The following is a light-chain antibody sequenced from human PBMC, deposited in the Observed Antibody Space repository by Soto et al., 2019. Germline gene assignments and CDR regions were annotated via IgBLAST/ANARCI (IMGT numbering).Light chain of an antibody. CDR1: QSVGSN. V-gene: IGKV3D-15*01. Sequence: EIVMTQSPVTLSVSPGESATLSCRASQSVGSNLAWYQQRPGQALRLLIYGASTRATGIPVRFSGSGSGTEFTLAISGLQSEDFGVYLCQQYNNRPPITFGQGTRLEIK. J-gene: IGKJ5*01. CDR2: GAS. CDR3: QQYNNRPPIT.